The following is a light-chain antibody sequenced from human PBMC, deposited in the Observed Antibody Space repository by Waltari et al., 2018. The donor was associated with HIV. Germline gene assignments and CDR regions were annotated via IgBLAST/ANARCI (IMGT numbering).Light chain of an antibody. V-gene: IGLV2-8*01. CDR3: SSFANRDGFYVL. CDR1: NSDIGPYDY. CDR2: EVT. Sequence: QSALTQPPSASGSPGQSVTLSCTGTNSDIGPYDYVSWYQHHPGTAPKLVISEVTKRPSGFADRFSGSKSGNTAFLTVSGLQAEDEADYYCSSFANRDGFYVLFGGGTRLTVL. J-gene: IGLJ2*01.